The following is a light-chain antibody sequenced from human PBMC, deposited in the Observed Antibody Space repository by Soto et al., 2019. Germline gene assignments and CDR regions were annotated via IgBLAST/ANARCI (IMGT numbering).Light chain of an antibody. V-gene: IGKV3-11*01. CDR3: RERSNWPYT. CDR1: QSISSY. J-gene: IGKJ2*01. CDR2: DAS. Sequence: EIVLTQSPATLSLSPGERATLSCRASQSISSYLAWYQLKPGQAPRLLIYDASNRATGIPARFSGGGSGTDFTLTISSLAPEDFAVYVCRERSNWPYTFGQGTKLEIE.